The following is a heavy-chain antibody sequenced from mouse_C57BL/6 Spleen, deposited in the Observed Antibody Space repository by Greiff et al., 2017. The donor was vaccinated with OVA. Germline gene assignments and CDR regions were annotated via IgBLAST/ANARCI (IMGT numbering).Heavy chain of an antibody. Sequence: QVQLQQSGAELVKPGASVKMSCKASGYTFTTYPIEWMKQNHGKSLEWIGNFHPYNDDTKYNEKFKGKATLTVAKSSSTVYLELSRLTSDDSAVYYCAIYYYGSSYDAMDYWGQGTSVTVSS. CDR2: FHPYNDDT. V-gene: IGHV1-47*01. D-gene: IGHD1-1*01. CDR3: AIYYYGSSYDAMDY. J-gene: IGHJ4*01. CDR1: GYTFTTYP.